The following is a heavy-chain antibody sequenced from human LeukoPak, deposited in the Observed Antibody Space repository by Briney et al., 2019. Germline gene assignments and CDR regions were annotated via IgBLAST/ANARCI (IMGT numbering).Heavy chain of an antibody. J-gene: IGHJ4*02. CDR2: IRPGGDAT. D-gene: IGHD6-19*01. V-gene: IGHV3-11*01. CDR3: AGGLDIAVAGPGGYFDY. CDR1: GFTFRDYH. Sequence: PGGSLRLSCAASGFTFRDYHMNWIRQAPGKGLEWVSYIRPGGDATYFADSVKGRFTISRDNAKNSLYLQMNSLTAEDAAVYYCAGGLDIAVAGPGGYFDYWGQGTLVTVSS.